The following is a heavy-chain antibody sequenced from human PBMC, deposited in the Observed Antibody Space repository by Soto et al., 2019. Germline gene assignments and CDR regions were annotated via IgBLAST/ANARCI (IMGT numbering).Heavy chain of an antibody. Sequence: ASVKVSCKASGGTFSSYTISWVRQAPGQGLEWMGRIIPILGIANYAQKFQGRVTITVDKSTSTASMELSSLRSEDTAVYYCASDAVSTGYNWHPPPHAFDIWGQGTMVTVSS. V-gene: IGHV1-69*02. CDR2: IIPILGIA. CDR3: ASDAVSTGYNWHPPPHAFDI. J-gene: IGHJ3*02. CDR1: GGTFSSYT. D-gene: IGHD1-1*01.